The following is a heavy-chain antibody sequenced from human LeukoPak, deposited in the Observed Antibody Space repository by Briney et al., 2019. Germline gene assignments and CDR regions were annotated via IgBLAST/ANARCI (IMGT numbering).Heavy chain of an antibody. CDR2: ISSSSSTI. J-gene: IGHJ4*02. Sequence: GGSLRLSCAASGFTFSSYSMNWVRQAPGKGLEWVSYISSSSSTIYYADSVKGRFTISRDNAKNSLYLQMNSLRAEDTAVYYCARWATFGVGVRWGQGTLVTVSS. CDR1: GFTFSSYS. CDR3: ARWATFGVGVR. D-gene: IGHD3-3*01. V-gene: IGHV3-48*01.